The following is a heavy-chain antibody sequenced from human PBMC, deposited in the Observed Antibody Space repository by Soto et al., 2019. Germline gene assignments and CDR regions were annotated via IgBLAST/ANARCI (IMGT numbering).Heavy chain of an antibody. D-gene: IGHD3-10*01. CDR1: GYRFSNYD. J-gene: IGHJ5*01. V-gene: IGHV1-8*01. CDR2: VNPNRANR. Sequence: QVQLVQSGAEVKKPGASVKVSCKASGYRFSNYDMNWVRQAPGQGLEWMGWVNPNRANRCYAQKFGGRVTMTTNNSITTAYMQLSSLTSEDTAVYYCARIDGGDLNWFDSWRQGTLVPVSS. CDR3: ARIDGGDLNWFDS.